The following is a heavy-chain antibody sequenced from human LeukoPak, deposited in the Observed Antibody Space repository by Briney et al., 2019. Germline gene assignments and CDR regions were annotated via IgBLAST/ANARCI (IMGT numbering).Heavy chain of an antibody. V-gene: IGHV4-30-4*08. Sequence: SETLSLTCTVSGGSISSGGYYWSRIRQPPGKGLEWIGYIDYSGSTYYNPSLKSRVTISVDTSKNQFSLKLSSVTAADTAVYYCARGAVSPYYYYYYMDVWGKGTTVTVSS. J-gene: IGHJ6*03. D-gene: IGHD1-14*01. CDR2: IDYSGST. CDR1: GGSISSGGYY. CDR3: ARGAVSPYYYYYYMDV.